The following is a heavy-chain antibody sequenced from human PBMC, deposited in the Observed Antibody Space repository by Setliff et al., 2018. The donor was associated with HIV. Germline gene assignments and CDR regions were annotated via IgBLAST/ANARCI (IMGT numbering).Heavy chain of an antibody. J-gene: IGHJ6*03. Sequence: SETLSLTCTVYGGFIKNSNYYWGWIRQPPGKGLEWIGNIHYSGSTYYNPSLKSRVTISVDTSKNRFSLKLSSVTAADTAVYFCARGVIETDYDYVDIYYYNYMDVWGKGTTVTISS. CDR1: GGFIKNSNYY. D-gene: IGHD5-12*01. CDR2: IHYSGST. CDR3: ARGVIETDYDYVDIYYYNYMDV. V-gene: IGHV4-39*07.